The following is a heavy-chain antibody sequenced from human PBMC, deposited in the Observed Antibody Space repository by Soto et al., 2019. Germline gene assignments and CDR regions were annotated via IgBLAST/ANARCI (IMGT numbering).Heavy chain of an antibody. CDR3: ARQASYWHGGGGWFDP. J-gene: IGHJ5*02. CDR2: IGTQHDT. CDR1: GFTFSAYD. D-gene: IGHD2-8*02. V-gene: IGHV3-13*01. Sequence: ESGGGLVQPGGSLRLSCAASGFTFSAYDMHWVRQPTGKGLEWVSAIGTQHDTYYPDSVKGRFTISRENAKNSLYLQMNTPITGDTAVYYCARQASYWHGGGGWFDPWGQGTLVTVSS.